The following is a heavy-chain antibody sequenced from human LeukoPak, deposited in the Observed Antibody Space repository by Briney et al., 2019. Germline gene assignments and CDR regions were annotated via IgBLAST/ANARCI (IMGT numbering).Heavy chain of an antibody. Sequence: PGGSLRLSCAASGFPFSSFGMHWVRQAPGKGLEWVTVIWYDGSNKYYADSVKGRFTISRDNSKNTLYLQMNSLRAEDTAVYYCAKSLAAAGTAYWGQGTLVTVSS. D-gene: IGHD6-13*01. V-gene: IGHV3-33*06. CDR3: AKSLAAAGTAY. J-gene: IGHJ4*02. CDR1: GFPFSSFG. CDR2: IWYDGSNK.